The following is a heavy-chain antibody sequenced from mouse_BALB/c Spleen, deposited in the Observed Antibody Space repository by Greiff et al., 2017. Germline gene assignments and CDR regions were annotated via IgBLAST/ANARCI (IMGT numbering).Heavy chain of an antibody. CDR3: ASPYDYDGPWCAY. Sequence: EVQLQQSGAELVKPGASVKLSCTASGFNIKDTYMHWVKQRPEQGLEWIGRIDPANGNTKYDPKFQGKATITADTSSNTAYLQLSSLTSEDTAVYYCASPYDYDGPWCAYWGQGTLVTVSA. CDR1: GFNIKDTY. J-gene: IGHJ3*01. V-gene: IGHV14-3*02. D-gene: IGHD2-4*01. CDR2: IDPANGNT.